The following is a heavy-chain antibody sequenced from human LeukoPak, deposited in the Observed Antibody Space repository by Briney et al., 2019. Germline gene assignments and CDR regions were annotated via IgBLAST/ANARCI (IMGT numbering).Heavy chain of an antibody. V-gene: IGHV3-23*01. CDR2: ISDSGGST. Sequence: GGSLRLSCAASGFTFSSYAMCWVRQAPGKGLEWVSAISDSGGSTYYADSVKGRFTISRDNSKNTLYLQMNSLRAEDTAVYYCAKNPHYYDSSGYYYLSWFDPWGRGTLVTVSS. J-gene: IGHJ5*02. D-gene: IGHD3-22*01. CDR1: GFTFSSYA. CDR3: AKNPHYYDSSGYYYLSWFDP.